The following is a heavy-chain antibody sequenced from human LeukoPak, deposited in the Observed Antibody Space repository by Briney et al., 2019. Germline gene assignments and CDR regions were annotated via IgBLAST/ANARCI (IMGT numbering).Heavy chain of an antibody. V-gene: IGHV3-7*01. CDR1: GFTCSSYW. J-gene: IGHJ4*02. D-gene: IGHD3-22*01. Sequence: GGSLRLSCAASGFTCSSYWMSWVRQAPGKGLEWVANIKQDGSEKYYVDSVKGRFTISRDNAKNSLYLQMNSLRAEDTAVYYFARGPYYYDSSGYYNYWGQGTLVTVSS. CDR3: ARGPYYYDSSGYYNY. CDR2: IKQDGSEK.